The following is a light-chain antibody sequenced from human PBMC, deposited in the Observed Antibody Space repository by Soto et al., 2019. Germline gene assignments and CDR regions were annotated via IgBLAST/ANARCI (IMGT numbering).Light chain of an antibody. CDR3: QQYNNWPLT. V-gene: IGKV3-15*01. CDR2: GAS. Sequence: VMTQSPATLSVSPGERVTLSCRASQGIASNLAWYQKKPGQPPRLLIYGASTSATGIPASFSGSESGTEFTLTISSLQSEDFAVYYCQQYNNWPLTFGGGTKVEIK. J-gene: IGKJ4*01. CDR1: QGIASN.